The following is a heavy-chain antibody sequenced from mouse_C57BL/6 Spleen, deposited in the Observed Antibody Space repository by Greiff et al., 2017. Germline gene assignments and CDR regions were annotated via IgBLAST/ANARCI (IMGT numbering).Heavy chain of an antibody. V-gene: IGHV1-15*01. CDR2: IDPETGGT. CDR1: GYTFTDYE. D-gene: IGHD3-2*02. CDR3: TRSEGTAQATTMDY. J-gene: IGHJ4*01. Sequence: QVQLQQSGAELVRPGASVTLSCKASGYTFTDYEMHWVKQTPVHGLEWIGAIDPETGGTAYNQKFKGKAILTADKSSSTAYMELRSLTSEDSAVYYCTRSEGTAQATTMDYWGQGTSVTVSS.